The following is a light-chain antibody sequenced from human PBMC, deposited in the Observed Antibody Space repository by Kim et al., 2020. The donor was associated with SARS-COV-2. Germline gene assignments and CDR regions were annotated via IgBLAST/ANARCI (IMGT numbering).Light chain of an antibody. V-gene: IGKV3-11*01. CDR1: STS. CDR2: DVS. CDR3: QQRGNWPPIT. Sequence: STSLGWYQQKPGQAPRLLLYDVSNRAAGIPARFSGSGSGTYFTLTISSLEPEDSAVYYCQQRGNWPPITFGQGTRLEIK. J-gene: IGKJ5*01.